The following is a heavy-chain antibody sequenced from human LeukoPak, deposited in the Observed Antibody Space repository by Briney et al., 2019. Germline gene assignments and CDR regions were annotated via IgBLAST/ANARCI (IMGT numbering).Heavy chain of an antibody. CDR1: GFTFSSNH. CDR3: AVTATSFDY. Sequence: GGSLRLSCAASGFTFSSNHMSWVRQAPGKGLEWVSVIYSGGSTNYAESVKGRFTISRYNSKNTLYLQMNSLRAEDTAVYYCAVTATSFDYWGQGTLVTVSS. CDR2: IYSGGST. V-gene: IGHV3-66*01. D-gene: IGHD2-21*02. J-gene: IGHJ4*02.